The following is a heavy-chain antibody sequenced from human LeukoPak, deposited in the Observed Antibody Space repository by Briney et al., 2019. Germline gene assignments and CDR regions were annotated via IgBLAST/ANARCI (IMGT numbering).Heavy chain of an antibody. CDR1: GGSISSYH. V-gene: IGHV4-59*01. D-gene: IGHD2-15*01. J-gene: IGHJ4*01. CDR2: IYYSGST. Sequence: PSETLSLTCTVSGGSISSYHWNWIRQPPGKGLEWIGYIYYSGSTNYNPSLKSRVTISVDTSKNQFSLKLSSVIAADTAVYYCARANCSGCNCYLGDYWGQGTLVTVSS. CDR3: ARANCSGCNCYLGDY.